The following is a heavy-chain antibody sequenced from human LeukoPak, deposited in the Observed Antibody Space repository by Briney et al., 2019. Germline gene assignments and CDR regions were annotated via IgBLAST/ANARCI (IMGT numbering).Heavy chain of an antibody. CDR2: IYTSGST. V-gene: IGHV4-4*07. Sequence: PSETLSLTCTVSGGSISSYYWSWNRQPAGQGLEWIGRIYTSGSTNYNPSLKSRVTMSVDTSKNQFSLKLSSVTAADTAVYYCARDLGDYAEYFDYWGQGTLVTVSS. CDR1: GGSISSYY. CDR3: ARDLGDYAEYFDY. J-gene: IGHJ4*02. D-gene: IGHD4-17*01.